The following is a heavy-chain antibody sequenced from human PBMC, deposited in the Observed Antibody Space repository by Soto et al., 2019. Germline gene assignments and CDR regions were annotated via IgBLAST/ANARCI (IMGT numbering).Heavy chain of an antibody. CDR2: INPNSGGT. V-gene: IGHV1-2*02. CDR1: GYTFTGYY. CDR3: ARDNSAPFNYYYYGMDV. J-gene: IGHJ6*02. Sequence: GASVKVSCKASGYTFTGYYMHWVRQAPGQGLEWMGWINPNSGGTNYAQKFQGRVTMTRDTSISTAYMELSRLRSDDTAVYYCARDNSAPFNYYYYGMDVWGQGTTVTVSS.